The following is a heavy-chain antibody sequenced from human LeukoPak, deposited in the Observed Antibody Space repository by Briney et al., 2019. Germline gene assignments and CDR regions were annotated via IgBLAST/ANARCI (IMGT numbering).Heavy chain of an antibody. CDR2: IYYSGST. CDR3: ARLGGSGIHIDY. Sequence: PSETLSLTCSVSGASISSSSYYWGWIRQPPGKGLEWIGSIYYSGSTYYNPSLKSRVTISVDTSKNQFSLKLSSVTAADTAVYYCARLGGSGIHIDYWGQGTLVTVSS. J-gene: IGHJ4*02. D-gene: IGHD3-10*01. CDR1: GASISSSSYY. V-gene: IGHV4-39*07.